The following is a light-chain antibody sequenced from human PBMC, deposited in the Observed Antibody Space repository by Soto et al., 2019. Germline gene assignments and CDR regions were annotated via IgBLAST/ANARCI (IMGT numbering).Light chain of an antibody. J-gene: IGKJ1*01. CDR3: QQYNSYPWT. Sequence: EIVVTQSAATLSVSTGEGATLSCRASQSVSSKLAWYQQKPGQAPRLLIYGASTRATGIPARFSGSGSGTEFTLTISSLQPDDLATYYCQQYNSYPWTFGQGTKVDI. CDR2: GAS. V-gene: IGKV3-15*01. CDR1: QSVSSK.